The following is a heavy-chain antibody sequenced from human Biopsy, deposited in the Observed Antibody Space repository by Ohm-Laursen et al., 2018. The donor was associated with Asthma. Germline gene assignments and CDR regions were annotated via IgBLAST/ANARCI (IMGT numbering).Heavy chain of an antibody. Sequence: SLRLSCAASGFIFGAYCMSWVRQVPGQGLEWVANIKHDGSEKNHVDSLKGRFTISRDNAKNLLFLQMNSLRAEDTAVYYCARTFHFWSPYHAEHYQLWGQGTLVTVSS. J-gene: IGHJ1*01. D-gene: IGHD3-3*01. CDR2: IKHDGSEK. V-gene: IGHV3-7*01. CDR1: GFIFGAYC. CDR3: ARTFHFWSPYHAEHYQL.